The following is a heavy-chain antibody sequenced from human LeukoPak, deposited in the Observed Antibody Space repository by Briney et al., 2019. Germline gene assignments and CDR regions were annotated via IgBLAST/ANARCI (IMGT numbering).Heavy chain of an antibody. CDR1: GYRYTNSS. V-gene: IGHV5-10-1*01. J-gene: IGHJ4*02. Sequence: GESLKISCKGSGYRYTNSSISWVRQMHGKDREWMGTIDPSYSNSSVSLSLQGHVSMSSDKSVSTAYLQWSGLKAANRARYYCARQPRGTVVFDYWGQGNLVTVSS. CDR2: IDPSYSNS. D-gene: IGHD4-23*01. CDR3: ARQPRGTVVFDY.